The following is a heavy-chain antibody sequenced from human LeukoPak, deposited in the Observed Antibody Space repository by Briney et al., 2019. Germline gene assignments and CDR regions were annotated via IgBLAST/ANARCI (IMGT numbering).Heavy chain of an antibody. CDR3: VSFYETY. J-gene: IGHJ4*02. CDR2: INSDGSWT. CDR1: GNYW. Sequence: GGSLRLSCAASGNYWMHWVRQAPGKGLVWVSHINSDGSWTGYADSVKGRFTVSKDNAKNTVYLQMNSLRAEDTAVYYCVSFYETYWGRGTLVTVSS. D-gene: IGHD2/OR15-2a*01. V-gene: IGHV3-74*01.